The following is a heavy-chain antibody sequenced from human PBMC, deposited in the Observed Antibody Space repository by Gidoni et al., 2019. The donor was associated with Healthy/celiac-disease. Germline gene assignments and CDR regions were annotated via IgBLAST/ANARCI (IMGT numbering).Heavy chain of an antibody. D-gene: IGHD3-22*01. CDR2: INPSGGST. CDR1: GYTFTSYY. CDR3: ARAPPYYYDSSGYYGY. J-gene: IGHJ4*02. Sequence: QVQLVQSGAEVKKPGASVKVSCKASGYTFTSYYMHWVRQAPGQGLEWMGIINPSGGSTSYAQKFQGRVTMTRDTSTSTGYMELSSLRSEDTAVYYCARAPPYYYDSSGYYGYWGQGTLVTVSS. V-gene: IGHV1-46*01.